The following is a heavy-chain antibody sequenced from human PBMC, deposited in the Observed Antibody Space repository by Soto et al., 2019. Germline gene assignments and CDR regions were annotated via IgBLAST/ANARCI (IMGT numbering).Heavy chain of an antibody. J-gene: IGHJ6*03. CDR2: IYYSGST. CDR1: GGSISSSSYY. Sequence: QLQLQESGPGLVKPSEPLSLTCTVSGGSISSSSYYWGWIRQPPGKGLEWIGSIYYSGSTYYNPSLKSRVTISVDTSKNQFSLKLSSVTAADTAVYYCAAPNSSSWLPSDYYYYMDVWGKGTTVTVSS. V-gene: IGHV4-39*01. CDR3: AAPNSSSWLPSDYYYYMDV. D-gene: IGHD6-13*01.